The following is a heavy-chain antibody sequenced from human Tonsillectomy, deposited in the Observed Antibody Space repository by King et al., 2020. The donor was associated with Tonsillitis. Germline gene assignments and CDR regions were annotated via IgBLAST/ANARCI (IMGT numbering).Heavy chain of an antibody. CDR1: GFTLSNYW. CDR2: IKQDGSAT. V-gene: IGHV3-7*01. Sequence: VQLVESGGGLVQPGGSLRLSCAASGFTLSNYWMSWVRQAPGKGLEWVANIKQDGSATYDVDSVKGRFTISRDNAKNSLYLQMNSLRAEDTAVYYCSRCSAYWGQGTLVTVSS. D-gene: IGHD6-19*01. J-gene: IGHJ4*02. CDR3: SRCSAY.